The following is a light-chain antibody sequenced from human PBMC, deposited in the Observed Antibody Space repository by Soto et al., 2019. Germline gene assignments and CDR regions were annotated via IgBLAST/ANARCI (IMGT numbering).Light chain of an antibody. J-gene: IGKJ4*01. CDR1: QSVSSSY. V-gene: IGKV3-20*01. Sequence: EIVLTQSPGTLSLSPGERATLSCRASQSVSSSYLAWYQHKPGQAPRLLIDGASSRATGIPDRFSGSGSGTDFTLTISRLEPEDFAVYFCQQYGSSPLTFGGGTKVEIK. CDR2: GAS. CDR3: QQYGSSPLT.